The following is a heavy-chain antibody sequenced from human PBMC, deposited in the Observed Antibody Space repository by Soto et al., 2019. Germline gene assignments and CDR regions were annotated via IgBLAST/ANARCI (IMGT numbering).Heavy chain of an antibody. J-gene: IGHJ4*02. CDR2: IRPYNGNT. CDR3: ARDLPPQDY. Sequence: QVQLVQSGAEVKKPGASVKVSCKASGYTFTSYGISWVRQAPGQGLEWMGWIRPYNGNTNYAQKLQGRVTMTTDTSTSPADMKLRSLRSEEAAVYYCARDLPPQDYWSQGTLVTVSS. V-gene: IGHV1-18*01. CDR1: GYTFTSYG.